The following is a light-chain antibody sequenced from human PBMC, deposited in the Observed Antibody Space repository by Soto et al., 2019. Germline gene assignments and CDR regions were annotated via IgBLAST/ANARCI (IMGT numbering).Light chain of an antibody. Sequence: QSVLTQPASVSGSPGQSIAISCTGTSSDVGGYNSVSWYQQHPGKVPKLMIYEDNKRPSGVSDRFSGSKSGNTASLTISGLQAEDEADYYCCSYAGDPYVFGTGTQLTVL. CDR2: EDN. CDR1: SSDVGGYNS. V-gene: IGLV2-23*01. J-gene: IGLJ1*01. CDR3: CSYAGDPYV.